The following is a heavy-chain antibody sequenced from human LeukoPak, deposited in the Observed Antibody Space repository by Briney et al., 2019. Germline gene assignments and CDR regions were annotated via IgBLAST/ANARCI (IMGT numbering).Heavy chain of an antibody. CDR2: IIPILGIA. CDR1: GGTFSSYA. D-gene: IGHD3-22*01. J-gene: IGHJ4*02. Sequence: SVKVSCKASGGTFSSYAIIWVRQAPGQGLEWMGRIIPILGIANYAQKFQGRVTITADKSTSTAYMELSSLRSEDTAVYYCARSYDSSSDYWGQGTLVTVSS. V-gene: IGHV1-69*04. CDR3: ARSYDSSSDY.